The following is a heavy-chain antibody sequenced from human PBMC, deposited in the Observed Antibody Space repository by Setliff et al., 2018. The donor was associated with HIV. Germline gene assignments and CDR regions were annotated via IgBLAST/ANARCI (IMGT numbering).Heavy chain of an antibody. D-gene: IGHD3-10*01. CDR2: IHSSGNT. J-gene: IGHJ1*01. V-gene: IGHV4-31*03. Sequence: ASETLSLTCNVSGGSISSGGYYWSWIRQPPGKGPEWIGYIHSSGNTFYTPSLKSRLTISLDTSKNQFSLKLNSVTAADTAVYYCARAPTGGLVGYFHHWGQGTLVTVS. CDR3: ARAPTGGLVGYFHH. CDR1: GGSISSGGYY.